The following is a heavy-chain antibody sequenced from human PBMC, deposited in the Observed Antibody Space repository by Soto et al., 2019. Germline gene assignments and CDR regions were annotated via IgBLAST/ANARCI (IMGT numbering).Heavy chain of an antibody. Sequence: EVHLLESGGGLIQPGGSLRLSCAASDFTFSIYAMTWVRQAPGQGLAWVSSVTSSGDTTYYADSVKGRFTISRDNSKNMLSLQMNSLSADDTAVYFCARATIHMYGPFDPWGQGNLVTVSS. J-gene: IGHJ5*02. CDR3: ARATIHMYGPFDP. CDR2: VTSSGDTT. V-gene: IGHV3-23*01. CDR1: DFTFSIYA. D-gene: IGHD4-17*01.